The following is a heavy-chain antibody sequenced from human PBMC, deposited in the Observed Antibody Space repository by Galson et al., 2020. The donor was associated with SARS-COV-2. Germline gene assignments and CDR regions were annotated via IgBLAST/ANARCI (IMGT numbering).Heavy chain of an antibody. V-gene: IGHV1-69*13. CDR2: ITPIFGTA. Sequence: SVKVSCKASGGTFSSYAIRWVRQAPGQALEWKGGITPIFGTANYAQKFQGRATITAEESTSTAYMELSSLRSEDTAVYYCARDYDILTGYYENPTYYYYYGMDVWGQGTTVTVSS. J-gene: IGHJ6*02. CDR1: GGTFSSYA. D-gene: IGHD3-9*01. CDR3: ARDYDILTGYYENPTYYYYYGMDV.